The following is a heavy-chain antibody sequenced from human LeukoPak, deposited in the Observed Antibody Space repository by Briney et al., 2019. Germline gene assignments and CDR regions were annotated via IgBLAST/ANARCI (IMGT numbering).Heavy chain of an antibody. J-gene: IGHJ4*02. Sequence: KSSETLSLTCSVSGGSISSYYWSWIRQPAGKGLEWIGRIYTSGSTNYNASLKSRVSMSVDTSKNQFSLKLSSVTAADTAVFYCARENSGSYREFDYWVQGTLVTVSS. D-gene: IGHD1-26*01. V-gene: IGHV4-4*07. CDR1: GGSISSYY. CDR2: IYTSGST. CDR3: ARENSGSYREFDY.